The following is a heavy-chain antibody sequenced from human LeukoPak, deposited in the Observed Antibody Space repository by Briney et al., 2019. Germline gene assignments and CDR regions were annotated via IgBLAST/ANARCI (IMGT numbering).Heavy chain of an antibody. J-gene: IGHJ4*02. CDR2: ISAYNGNT. CDR1: GYTFTSYG. Sequence: GASVTVSCMASGYTFTSYGISWLRPAAGQGLAWMGWISAYNGNTNYAQKLQGRVTMTTDTSQSTGYMELRSLRCDDTAVYYWARGGYEEYSSGWSFDYWGQGTLVTVSS. D-gene: IGHD6-19*01. CDR3: ARGGYEEYSSGWSFDY. V-gene: IGHV1-18*01.